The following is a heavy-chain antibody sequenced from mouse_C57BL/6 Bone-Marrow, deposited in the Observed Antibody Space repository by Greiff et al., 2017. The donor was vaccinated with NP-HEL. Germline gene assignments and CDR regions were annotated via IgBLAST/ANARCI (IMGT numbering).Heavy chain of an antibody. J-gene: IGHJ3*01. Sequence: QVQLQQSGAELARPGASVKLSCKASGYTFTSYGISWVKQRTGQGLEWIGEIYPRSGNTYYNEKFKGKATLTADKSSRTAYLELRSLTSEDSAVYFCATLREDSSGYVDWFAYWGQGTLVTVSA. CDR2: IYPRSGNT. D-gene: IGHD3-2*02. CDR3: ATLREDSSGYVDWFAY. CDR1: GYTFTSYG. V-gene: IGHV1-81*01.